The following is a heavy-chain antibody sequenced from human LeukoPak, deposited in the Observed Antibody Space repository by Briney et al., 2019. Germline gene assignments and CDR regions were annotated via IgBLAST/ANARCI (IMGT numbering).Heavy chain of an antibody. V-gene: IGHV1-2*02. CDR1: GYTFTGYY. CDR2: INPNSGGT. Sequence: ASVKVSCKASGYTFTGYYMHWVRQAPGQGLEWMGWINPNSGGTNYAQKFQGRVTMTRDTSISTAYMELSRLRSDDTAVYYYARDPWYYDFWSGYYTGGYYFDYWGQGTLVTVSS. CDR3: ARDPWYYDFWSGYYTGGYYFDY. D-gene: IGHD3-3*01. J-gene: IGHJ4*02.